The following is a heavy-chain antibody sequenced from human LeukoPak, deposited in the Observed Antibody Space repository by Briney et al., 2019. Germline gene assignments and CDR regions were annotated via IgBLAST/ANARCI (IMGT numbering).Heavy chain of an antibody. D-gene: IGHD3-10*01. V-gene: IGHV3-53*01. CDR1: GSVVSSNY. J-gene: IGHJ5*02. CDR3: ARTPYYYGSGPNWFDP. Sequence: GGSLRLSCVASGSVVSSNYMSWVRQAPGKGLEWVSIIYPDGRTYYADSVKGRFTISRDNSASTVFLQMNSLRAEDTAVYFCARTPYYYGSGPNWFDPWGQGTLVIVSA. CDR2: IYPDGRT.